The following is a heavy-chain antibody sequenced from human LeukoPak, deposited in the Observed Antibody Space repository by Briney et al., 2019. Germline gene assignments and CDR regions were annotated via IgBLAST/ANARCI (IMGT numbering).Heavy chain of an antibody. CDR1: GFTFSSYG. J-gene: IGHJ4*02. CDR2: IWYDGSNK. D-gene: IGHD6-19*01. CDR3: ARARRGYSSGWYLMY. V-gene: IGHV3-33*01. Sequence: GSLRLSCAASGFTFSSYGMHWVRQAPGKGLEWVAVIWYDGSNKYYADSVKGRFTISRDNSKNTLYLQMNSLRAEDTAVYYCARARRGYSSGWYLMYWGQGTLVTVSS.